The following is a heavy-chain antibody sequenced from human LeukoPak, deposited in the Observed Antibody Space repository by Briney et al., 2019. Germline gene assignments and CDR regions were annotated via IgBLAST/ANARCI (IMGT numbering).Heavy chain of an antibody. J-gene: IGHJ3*02. CDR3: ASGGWELVSWGAFDI. D-gene: IGHD1-26*01. CDR1: GFTFSSYS. CDR2: ISSSSSTI. V-gene: IGHV3-48*02. Sequence: GGSLRLSCAASGFTFSSYSMNWGRQAPGKGRGWVSYISSSSSTIYYADSVKGRFTISRDNAKNSLYLQMNSLRDEDTAVYYCASGGWELVSWGAFDIWGQGTMVTVSS.